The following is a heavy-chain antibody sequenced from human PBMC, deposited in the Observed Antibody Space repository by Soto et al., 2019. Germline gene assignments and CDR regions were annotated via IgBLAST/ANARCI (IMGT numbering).Heavy chain of an antibody. CDR3: ARDPGCSGGSCYSES. J-gene: IGHJ5*02. V-gene: IGHV1-69*13. CDR1: GGTFSSYA. D-gene: IGHD2-15*01. Sequence: SVKVSCKASGGTFSSYAISWVRQAPGQGLEWMGGVIPIFGTANYAQKFQGRVTITADESTSTAYMELSSLRSEDTAVYYCARDPGCSGGSCYSESWGQGTLVTVSS. CDR2: VIPIFGTA.